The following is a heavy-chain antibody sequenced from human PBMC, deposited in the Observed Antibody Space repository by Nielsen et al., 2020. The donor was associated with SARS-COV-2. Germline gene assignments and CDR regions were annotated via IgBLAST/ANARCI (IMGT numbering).Heavy chain of an antibody. V-gene: IGHV1-18*01. CDR1: GYTFTSYG. D-gene: IGHD6-6*01. CDR3: ARATDLSSSCDY. CDR2: ISASNGNR. J-gene: IGHJ4*02. Sequence: ASVKVSCKASGYTFTSYGISWVRQAPGQGLEWVGWISASNGNRNYAQNYQGRITMTTDTSTTTAYMELRSLRSDDTAVYYCARATDLSSSCDYWGQGTLVTVSS.